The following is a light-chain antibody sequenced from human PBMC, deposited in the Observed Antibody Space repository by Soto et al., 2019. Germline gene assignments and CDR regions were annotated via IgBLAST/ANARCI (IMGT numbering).Light chain of an antibody. CDR2: GNN. CDR1: SSNIGAGFD. Sequence: QSVLTQSPSVSGAPGQTVSISCTGTSSNIGAGFDVHWYQQLPATAPKLLIYGNNNRPSGVADRFSGSKSDTSASLAITGLRPEAEADDYCQCYDTSLSGGSVFGTGTKVTVL. J-gene: IGLJ1*01. CDR3: QCYDTSLSGGSV. V-gene: IGLV1-40*01.